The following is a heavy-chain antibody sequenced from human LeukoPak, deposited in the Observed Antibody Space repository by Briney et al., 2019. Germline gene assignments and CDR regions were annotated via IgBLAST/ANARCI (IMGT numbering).Heavy chain of an antibody. Sequence: SQTLSLTCTVSGGSISTGEYFWSWIRQPPGKGLGWIGYIYYSGSTYYNPSLKSRLTISIDTSKNQFSLKLSSVTAADAAVYYCARLFSGSYFRRYYFDYWGQGTLVTVSS. CDR1: GGSISTGEYF. D-gene: IGHD1-26*01. V-gene: IGHV4-30-4*08. CDR2: IYYSGST. J-gene: IGHJ4*02. CDR3: ARLFSGSYFRRYYFDY.